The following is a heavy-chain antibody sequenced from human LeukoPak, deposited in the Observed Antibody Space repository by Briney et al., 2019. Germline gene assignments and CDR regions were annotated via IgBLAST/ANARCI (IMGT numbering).Heavy chain of an antibody. Sequence: GGSLRLSCAASGFTFSNYWMHWVRQAPGKGLVWVSRIYTDGSSTNYADSVKGRFTISRDNAKNTLYLQMNSLRAEDTAVYYCARDDIVATGEYYYYGMDVWGQGTTVTVSS. D-gene: IGHD5-12*01. V-gene: IGHV3-74*01. CDR1: GFTFSNYW. J-gene: IGHJ6*02. CDR3: ARDDIVATGEYYYYGMDV. CDR2: IYTDGSST.